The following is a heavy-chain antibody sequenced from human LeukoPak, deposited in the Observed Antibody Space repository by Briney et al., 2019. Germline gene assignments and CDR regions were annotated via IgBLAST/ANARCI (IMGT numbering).Heavy chain of an antibody. CDR2: INPSGGST. D-gene: IGHD1-20*01. Sequence: ASVKVSCKASGYTFTSYYMHWVRQAPGQGLEWMGIINPSGGSTSYAQKFQGRVTMTRDMSTSTVYMELSSLRSEDTAVYYCARAENLRYNWNYFDYWGQGTLVTVSS. CDR1: GYTFTSYY. V-gene: IGHV1-46*01. CDR3: ARAENLRYNWNYFDY. J-gene: IGHJ4*02.